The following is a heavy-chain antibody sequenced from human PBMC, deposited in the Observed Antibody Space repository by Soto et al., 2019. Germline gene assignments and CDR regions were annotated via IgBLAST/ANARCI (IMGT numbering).Heavy chain of an antibody. CDR3: ARGKDSSSWGPYYYYCGMDV. J-gene: IGHJ6*02. Sequence: SETLSLTCAVYGGSFSGYYWSWIRQPPGKGLEWIGEINHSGSTNYNPSLKSRVTISVDTFKNQFSLKLSSVTAADTAVYYCARGKDSSSWGPYYYYCGMDVWGQETTVTVSS. CDR2: INHSGST. V-gene: IGHV4-34*01. D-gene: IGHD6-13*01. CDR1: GGSFSGYY.